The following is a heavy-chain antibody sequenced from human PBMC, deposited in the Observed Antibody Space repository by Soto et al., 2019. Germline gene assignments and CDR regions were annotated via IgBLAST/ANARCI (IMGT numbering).Heavy chain of an antibody. CDR2: ISAYNGNT. Sequence: ASVKVSGKASGYTFTSYGISWVRQAPGQGLEWMGWISAYNGNTNYAQKLQGRVTMTTDTSTSTAYMELRSLRSDDTAVYYCARPYDSSGYDAFDIWGQGTMVTVS. CDR1: GYTFTSYG. D-gene: IGHD3-22*01. V-gene: IGHV1-18*04. J-gene: IGHJ3*02. CDR3: ARPYDSSGYDAFDI.